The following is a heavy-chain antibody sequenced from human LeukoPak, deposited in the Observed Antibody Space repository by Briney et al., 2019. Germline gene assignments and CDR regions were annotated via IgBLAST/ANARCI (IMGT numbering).Heavy chain of an antibody. J-gene: IGHJ3*02. Sequence: PGGSLGLSCATSGLTFTNAWMSWFRQAPGKGLEWVGRIKSKTDGGTSDYAAPVQGRFTISRDDSKNTLYLQMNSLKIEDTAVYYCATDPGEWEPIWGQGTMVTVSS. D-gene: IGHD1-26*01. CDR1: GLTFTNAW. CDR3: ATDPGEWEPI. CDR2: IKSKTDGGTS. V-gene: IGHV3-15*01.